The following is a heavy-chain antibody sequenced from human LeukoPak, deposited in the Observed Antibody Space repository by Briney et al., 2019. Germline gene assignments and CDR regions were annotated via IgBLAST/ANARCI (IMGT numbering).Heavy chain of an antibody. CDR3: ARAGYCSSTSCYTNFDY. V-gene: IGHV4-39*01. CDR1: DGSISSSRYY. Sequence: SETLSLTCTVSDGSISSSRYYWGWIRQPPGKGLEWIGSIYYSGITNYNPSLKSRVTTSMDTSKNQFSLKLTSVTAADTAVYYCARAGYCSSTSCYTNFDYWGQGTLVTVSS. D-gene: IGHD2-2*02. J-gene: IGHJ4*02. CDR2: IYYSGIT.